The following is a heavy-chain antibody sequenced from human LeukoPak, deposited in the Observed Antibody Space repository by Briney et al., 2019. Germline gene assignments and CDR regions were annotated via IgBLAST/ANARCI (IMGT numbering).Heavy chain of an antibody. V-gene: IGHV1-24*01. D-gene: IGHD6-19*01. CDR3: ATTYGAVAGLYYFDY. Sequence: ASVNVSCKVSGYTLTELSMHWVRHAPGKGLEWMGGFYPEDGETSYAQKFQGRVTMTEDTSTDTAYMELSSLRSEDTAVYYCATTYGAVAGLYYFDYWGQGTLVTVSS. CDR2: FYPEDGET. CDR1: GYTLTELS. J-gene: IGHJ4*02.